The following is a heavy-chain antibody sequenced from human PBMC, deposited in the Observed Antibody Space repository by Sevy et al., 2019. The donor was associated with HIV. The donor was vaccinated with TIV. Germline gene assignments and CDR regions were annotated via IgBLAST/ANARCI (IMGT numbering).Heavy chain of an antibody. CDR2: ISGSGGST. J-gene: IGHJ4*02. D-gene: IGHD3-22*01. Sequence: GGSLRLSCAASGITISNYAMSWVRRAPGKGLEWVSGISGSGGSTYYADSVKGRFTISRDNSKKTLYLQMNSLRAEDTAVYYCAKDAYYDTTHFDYWGQGTLVTVSS. CDR3: AKDAYYDTTHFDY. V-gene: IGHV3-23*01. CDR1: GITISNYA.